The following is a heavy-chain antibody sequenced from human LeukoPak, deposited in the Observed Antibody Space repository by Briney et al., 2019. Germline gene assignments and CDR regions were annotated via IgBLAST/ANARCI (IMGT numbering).Heavy chain of an antibody. Sequence: SETLSLTCTVSGGSISSYYWSWIRQPPGKGLEWIGYIYYSGCTNYNPSLKSRVTISVDTSKNQFSLKLSSVTAADTAVYYCARSNPRFGGRSDAFDIWGQGTMVTVSS. V-gene: IGHV4-59*01. CDR3: ARSNPRFGGRSDAFDI. CDR2: IYYSGCT. J-gene: IGHJ3*02. D-gene: IGHD3-10*01. CDR1: GGSISSYY.